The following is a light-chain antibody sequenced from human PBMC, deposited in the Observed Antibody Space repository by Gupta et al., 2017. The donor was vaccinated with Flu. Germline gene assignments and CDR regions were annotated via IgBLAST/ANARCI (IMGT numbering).Light chain of an antibody. CDR3: QQDNNWPHT. V-gene: IGKV3-15*01. CDR1: QSVRSQ. Sequence: PAPSCVSRGERATLSCRARQSVRSQSACYQQKPGQAPRLLIYGASTRATGPPGRFSGSASATEFTLTISLLHSEDFAVYYCQQDNNWPHTFGQGTKLEIK. J-gene: IGKJ2*01. CDR2: GAS.